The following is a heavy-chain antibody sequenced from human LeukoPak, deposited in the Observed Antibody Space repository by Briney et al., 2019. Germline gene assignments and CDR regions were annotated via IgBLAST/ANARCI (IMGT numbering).Heavy chain of an antibody. CDR3: ARAMGWRDAFDI. V-gene: IGHV3-48*01. CDR2: INLNSRTI. CDR1: GFTFSTYG. Sequence: GGSLRLSCAASGFTFSTYGMNWVRQAPGKGLEWVSYINLNSRTIDYADSVRGRFTISRDNAKSSLYLQMNSLRAEDTAVYYCARAMGWRDAFDIWGQGTMVTVSS. J-gene: IGHJ3*02. D-gene: IGHD6-19*01.